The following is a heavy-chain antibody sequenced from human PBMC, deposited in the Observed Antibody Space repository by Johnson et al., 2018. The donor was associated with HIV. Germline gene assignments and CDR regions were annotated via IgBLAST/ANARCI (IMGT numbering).Heavy chain of an antibody. CDR3: AKVHIPARWSAAFDI. V-gene: IGHV3-30*18. J-gene: IGHJ3*02. CDR1: GFTFSNYG. Sequence: QVLLLESGGGVVQPGRSLRLSCAASGFTFSNYGMAWVRQAPGKGLEWVTVISFAGVKTYYADSVKGRFTISRDNSKGTLYLQIDGLRPEDTALYYCAKVHIPARWSAAFDIWGRGTLVTVSS. CDR2: ISFAGVKT. D-gene: IGHD6-6*01.